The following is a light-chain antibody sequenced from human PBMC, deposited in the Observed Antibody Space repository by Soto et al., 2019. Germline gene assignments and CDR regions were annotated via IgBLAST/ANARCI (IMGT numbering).Light chain of an antibody. CDR1: QSVSSTY. CDR2: AAS. J-gene: IGKJ1*01. Sequence: EIVLTQSPCTLSLSPGERATLSCRPSQSVSSTYLDWYQQKPGQAPRLLIYAASSRVSGIPDRFSGGASATDFTLTISRLEPEDFAVYYCQQYINSQWTFGQGTKVEIK. V-gene: IGKV3-20*01. CDR3: QQYINSQWT.